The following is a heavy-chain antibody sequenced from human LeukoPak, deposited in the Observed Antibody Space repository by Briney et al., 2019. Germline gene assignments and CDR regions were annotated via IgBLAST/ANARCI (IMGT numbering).Heavy chain of an antibody. CDR2: IYYSGST. Sequence: SETLSLTCTVSGGSISSSSYYWGWIRQPPGKGLEWIGSIYYSGSTYYNPSLKSRVTISVDTSKNQFSLKLSSVTAADTAVYYCASRCGPGICGDYWGQGTLVTVSS. J-gene: IGHJ4*02. D-gene: IGHD2-21*01. CDR3: ASRCGPGICGDY. V-gene: IGHV4-39*01. CDR1: GGSISSSSYY.